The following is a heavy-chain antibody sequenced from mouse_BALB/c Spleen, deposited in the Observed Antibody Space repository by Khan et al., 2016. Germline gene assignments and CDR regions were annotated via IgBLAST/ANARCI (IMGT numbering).Heavy chain of an antibody. CDR3: ARAMITTGFAY. D-gene: IGHD2-4*01. Sequence: EVQLQESGPGLVKPSQSLSLTCTVTGYSITSDYAWNWIRQFPGNKLEWMGYISYSGSTSYNPSLKSRISITRDTSQNHFFLQLNSVTTEDTATYYCARAMITTGFAYWGQGTLVTVSA. V-gene: IGHV3-2*02. CDR1: GYSITSDYA. CDR2: ISYSGST. J-gene: IGHJ3*01.